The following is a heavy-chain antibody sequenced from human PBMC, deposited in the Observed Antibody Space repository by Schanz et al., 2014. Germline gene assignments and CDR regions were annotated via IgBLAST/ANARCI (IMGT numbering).Heavy chain of an antibody. CDR3: ATASSPVREAGAGSSFHL. D-gene: IGHD6-13*01. Sequence: EVQLLESGGGLVQPGGSLRLSCAASGFTFSSYAMTWVRQAPGMGLEWVSAISGRDGSTYYADSVRGRFTISRDNSKNTLYRQMNSLRAEDTAVYYCATASSPVREAGAGSSFHLWGQGTLVTVSP. J-gene: IGHJ5*02. V-gene: IGHV3-23*01. CDR1: GFTFSSYA. CDR2: ISGRDGST.